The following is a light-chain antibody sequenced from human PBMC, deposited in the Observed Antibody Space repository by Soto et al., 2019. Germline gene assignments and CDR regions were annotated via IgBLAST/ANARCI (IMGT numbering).Light chain of an antibody. CDR2: GAS. Sequence: EIEMTQSPSTLSVSPGDRATLSCRASQRVSSDLGWYQQKPGQAPRLLMYGASTRATGIPARFSGSGSGTEFTLTISSLQSEDFAVYFCQQYHNWPLTFGGGTKLEIK. V-gene: IGKV3-15*01. J-gene: IGKJ4*01. CDR3: QQYHNWPLT. CDR1: QRVSSD.